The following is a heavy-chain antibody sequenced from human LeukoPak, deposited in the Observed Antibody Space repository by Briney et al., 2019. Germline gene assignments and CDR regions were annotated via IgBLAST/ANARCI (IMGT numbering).Heavy chain of an antibody. CDR3: ARAPSEIGGYYPEYFRH. D-gene: IGHD3-22*01. CDR1: GFTFSNYW. V-gene: IGHV3-74*01. J-gene: IGHJ1*01. CDR2: IKSDGST. Sequence: GGSLRLSCAASGFTFSNYWMHWVRQAPGKGLVWVSRIKSDGSTRYADSVKGRFTISRDNAKNTVSLQMNSLRAEDTGVYYCARAPSEIGGYYPEYFRHWGQGTLVTVSP.